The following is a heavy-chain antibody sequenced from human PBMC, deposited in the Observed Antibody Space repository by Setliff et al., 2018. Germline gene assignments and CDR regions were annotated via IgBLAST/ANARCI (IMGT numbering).Heavy chain of an antibody. CDR2: IYYSGST. J-gene: IGHJ6*03. CDR3: ARGLKSRPFVFYHHYTDV. CDR1: GGSLTGRSNY. D-gene: IGHD3-16*01. Sequence: SETLSLTCTVSGGSLTGRSNYWGWIRQPPGKGLQWIGTIYYSGSTYYNPSLKSRVTISVHTSQNQFSLKLSSVTAADTAVYYCARGLKSRPFVFYHHYTDVWGKGTTVTVSS. V-gene: IGHV4-39*07.